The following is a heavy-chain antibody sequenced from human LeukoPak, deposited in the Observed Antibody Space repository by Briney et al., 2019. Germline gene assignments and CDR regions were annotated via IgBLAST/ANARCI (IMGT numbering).Heavy chain of an antibody. V-gene: IGHV3-11*06. J-gene: IGHJ4*02. CDR3: ARVSPISSGFYVY. D-gene: IGHD3-22*01. CDR1: GFTFSDYY. CDR2: ISGSGGDT. Sequence: GGSLRLSCAASGFTFSDYYMTWIRQAPGKGLEWVSYISGSGGDTNYADSVKGRFTISRDNAKNSLYLQMNSLRAEDTAVYYCARVSPISSGFYVYWGQGTLVIVSS.